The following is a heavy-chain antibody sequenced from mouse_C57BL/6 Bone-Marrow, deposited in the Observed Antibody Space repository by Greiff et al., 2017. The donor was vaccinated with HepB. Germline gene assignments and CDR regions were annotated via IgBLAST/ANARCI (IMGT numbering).Heavy chain of an antibody. V-gene: IGHV3-6*01. CDR2: ISYDGSN. CDR3: ASSLITTVVPAY. Sequence: EVKLVESGPGLVKPSQSLSLTCSVTGYSITSGYYWNWIRQFPGNKLEWMGYISYDGSNNYNPSLKNRISITRDTSKNQFFLKLNSVTTEDTATYYCASSLITTVVPAYWGQGTLVTVSA. J-gene: IGHJ3*01. D-gene: IGHD1-1*01. CDR1: GYSITSGYY.